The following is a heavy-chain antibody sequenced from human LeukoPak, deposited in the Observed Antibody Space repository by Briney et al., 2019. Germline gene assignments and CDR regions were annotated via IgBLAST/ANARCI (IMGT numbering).Heavy chain of an antibody. Sequence: GGSLRLSCAASGFTFSSYAMSWVRQAPGKGLEWVSAISGSGGSTYYADSVKGRFTISRDNSKNTLYLQMNSLRAEDTAVYYCAKDSWYSSGWYDGTSDYWGQGTLVTVSS. CDR1: GFTFSSYA. CDR3: AKDSWYSSGWYDGTSDY. J-gene: IGHJ4*02. V-gene: IGHV3-23*01. D-gene: IGHD6-19*01. CDR2: ISGSGGST.